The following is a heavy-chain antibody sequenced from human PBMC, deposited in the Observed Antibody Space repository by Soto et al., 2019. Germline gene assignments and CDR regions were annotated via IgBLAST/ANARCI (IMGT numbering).Heavy chain of an antibody. Sequence: QLKLVQSAAEVKKPGASVRVSCKAYGYPFIKYGISWIRQAPEQGLEWMGWIKVDSGYTNYAQKFQGRVTMTADTSSDTAFRELRSRRLDDTAVYFCATSYDTGFDPWGQGTLVSVSS. J-gene: IGHJ5*02. CDR3: ATSYDTGFDP. V-gene: IGHV1-18*04. D-gene: IGHD3-9*01. CDR2: IKVDSGYT. CDR1: GYPFIKYG.